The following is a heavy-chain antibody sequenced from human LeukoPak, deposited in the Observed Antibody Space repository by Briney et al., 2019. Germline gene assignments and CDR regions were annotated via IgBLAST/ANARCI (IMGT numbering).Heavy chain of an antibody. D-gene: IGHD1-7*01. V-gene: IGHV3-23*01. J-gene: IGHJ4*02. CDR1: GFTFRSYW. Sequence: GVSLRLSCAASGFTFRSYWMSWVRQAPGKGLEWVSTISGLGDNTYYADSVKGRFTISRDNSKNTLYLQMNSLRAEDTAVYYCAKDERNWNYNLASQTYDWGQGTLVTVSS. CDR3: AKDERNWNYNLASQTYD. CDR2: ISGLGDNT.